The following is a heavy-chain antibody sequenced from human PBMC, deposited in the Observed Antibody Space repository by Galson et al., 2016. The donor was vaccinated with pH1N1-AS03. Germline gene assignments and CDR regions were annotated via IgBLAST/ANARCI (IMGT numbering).Heavy chain of an antibody. Sequence: SLRLSCAASGFTFSRYSMNWVRQAPGKGLEWVSYISSDSTTMYYAESVRGRFTISRDNARDSRHLQMNSLRDEDTAIYYCARDGGSGGLYYFEYWGQGALVTASS. CDR3: ARDGGSGGLYYFEY. V-gene: IGHV3-48*02. CDR2: ISSDSTTM. CDR1: GFTFSRYS. J-gene: IGHJ4*02. D-gene: IGHD2-15*01.